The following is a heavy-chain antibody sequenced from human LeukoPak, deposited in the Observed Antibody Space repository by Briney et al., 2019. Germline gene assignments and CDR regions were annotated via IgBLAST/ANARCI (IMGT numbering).Heavy chain of an antibody. CDR1: GFTFNSYW. Sequence: PGGSLRLSCAASGFTFNSYWMSWVRQAPGKGLEWVANIKQDGSEKYYVDSVKGRFTISRDNAKNSLYLQMNSLRAEDTAVYYCARVRSTVTTGIYYYYGMDVWGQGTTVTVSS. CDR2: IKQDGSEK. CDR3: ARVRSTVTTGIYYYYGMDV. D-gene: IGHD4-11*01. J-gene: IGHJ6*02. V-gene: IGHV3-7*01.